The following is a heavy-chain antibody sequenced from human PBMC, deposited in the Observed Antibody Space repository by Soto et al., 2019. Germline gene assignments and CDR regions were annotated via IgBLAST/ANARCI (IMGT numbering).Heavy chain of an antibody. CDR2: IYYSGST. J-gene: IGHJ4*02. D-gene: IGHD3-22*01. Sequence: SETLSLTCTVSGGSISSGDYYWSWIRQPPGKGLEWIGYIYYSGSTYYNPSLKSRVTISVDTSKNQFSLKLSSVTAADTAVYYCARAGEGYNDFPYWGQGTLVTVSS. CDR1: GGSISSGDYY. V-gene: IGHV4-30-4*01. CDR3: ARAGEGYNDFPY.